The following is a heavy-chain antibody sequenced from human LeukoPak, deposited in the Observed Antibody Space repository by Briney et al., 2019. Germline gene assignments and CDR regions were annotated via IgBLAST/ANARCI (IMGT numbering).Heavy chain of an antibody. D-gene: IGHD2-2*01. Sequence: SETLSLTCAVYGGSFSGYYWSWIRQPPGKGLEWIGEINHSGSTNYNPSLKSRVTISVDTSKNQFSLKLSSVTAADTAVYYCARFGRYCSSTSCPGIAAADGADYWGQGTLVTVSS. J-gene: IGHJ4*02. CDR3: ARFGRYCSSTSCPGIAAADGADY. V-gene: IGHV4-34*01. CDR1: GGSFSGYY. CDR2: INHSGST.